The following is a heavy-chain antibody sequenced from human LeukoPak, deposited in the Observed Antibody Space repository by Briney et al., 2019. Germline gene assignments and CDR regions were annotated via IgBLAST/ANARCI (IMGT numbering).Heavy chain of an antibody. CDR2: IYYSGST. J-gene: IGHJ6*03. CDR3: ARELPALRWFGESPSYSYYMDV. D-gene: IGHD3-10*01. Sequence: SETLSLTCTVSGGSISSDNYYWGWIRQPPGKGLEWIGSIYYSGSTYYNPSLKSRVTISVDTSKNQFSLKLSSVTAADTAVYYCARELPALRWFGESPSYSYYMDVWGKGTTVTISS. V-gene: IGHV4-39*07. CDR1: GGSISSDNYY.